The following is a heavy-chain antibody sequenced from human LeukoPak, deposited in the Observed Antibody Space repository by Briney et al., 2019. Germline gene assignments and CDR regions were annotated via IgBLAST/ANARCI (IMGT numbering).Heavy chain of an antibody. V-gene: IGHV3-23*01. CDR2: ISGSGANT. CDR3: AKESQTYYDIMTGYPNYYFDY. CDR1: KFTFSTSA. D-gene: IGHD3-9*01. Sequence: QSGGSLRLSCAASKFTFSTSAMSWVRQAPGKGLEWVSAISGSGANTYYVDSVKGRFTISRDNSKNTLYLEMSSLRSDDTAVYYCAKESQTYYDIMTGYPNYYFDYWGQGTPVTVSS. J-gene: IGHJ4*02.